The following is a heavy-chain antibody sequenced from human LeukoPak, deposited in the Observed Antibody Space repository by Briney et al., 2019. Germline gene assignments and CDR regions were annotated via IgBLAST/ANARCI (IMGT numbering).Heavy chain of an antibody. D-gene: IGHD6-25*01. CDR2: IYYSGST. CDR1: GGSISSYY. Sequence: SETLSLTCTVSGGSISSYYWSWIRQPPGKGLEWTGYIYYSGSTNYNPSLKSRVTISVDTSKNQFSLKLSSVTAADTAVYYCARQGGGFWYFDLWGRGTLVTVSS. V-gene: IGHV4-59*08. J-gene: IGHJ2*01. CDR3: ARQGGGFWYFDL.